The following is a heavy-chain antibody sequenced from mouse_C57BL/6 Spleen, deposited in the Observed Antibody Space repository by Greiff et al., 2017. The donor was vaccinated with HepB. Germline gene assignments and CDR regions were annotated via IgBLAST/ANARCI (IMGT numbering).Heavy chain of an antibody. V-gene: IGHV3-6*01. Sequence: VQLKESGPGLVKPSQSLSLTCSVTGYSITSGYYWNWIRQFPGNKLEWMGYISYDGSNNYNPSLKNRISITRDTSKNQFFLKLNSVTTEDTATYYCALRGFYYAMDYWGQGTSVTVSS. CDR2: ISYDGSN. CDR3: ALRGFYYAMDY. CDR1: GYSITSGYY. J-gene: IGHJ4*01.